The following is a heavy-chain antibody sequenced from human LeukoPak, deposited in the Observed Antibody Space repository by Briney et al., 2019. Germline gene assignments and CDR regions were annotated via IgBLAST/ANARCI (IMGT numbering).Heavy chain of an antibody. Sequence: SETLSLTCTVSGGSISSSSYYWGRIRQPPGKGLEWIGSIYYSGSTYYNPSLTSRVTISIDTSKNQFSLKLNSVTAADTAVYYCTRDRRDGYNYVDLWGQGTLVTVSS. CDR2: IYYSGST. V-gene: IGHV4-39*07. CDR3: TRDRRDGYNYVDL. D-gene: IGHD5-24*01. J-gene: IGHJ4*02. CDR1: GGSISSSSYY.